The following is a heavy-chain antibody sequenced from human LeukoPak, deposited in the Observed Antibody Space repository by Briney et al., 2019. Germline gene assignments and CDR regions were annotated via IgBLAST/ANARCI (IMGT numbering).Heavy chain of an antibody. CDR3: ARGLMSSSFPR. V-gene: IGHV4-59*08. CDR2: IYYSGST. D-gene: IGHD6-6*01. CDR1: GGSISSYY. Sequence: SETLSLTCTVSGGSISSYYWSWIRQPAGKGLEWIGYIYYSGSTNYNPSLKSRVTISVDTSKNQFSLKLSSVTAADTAVYYCARGLMSSSFPRWGQGTLVTVSS. J-gene: IGHJ4*02.